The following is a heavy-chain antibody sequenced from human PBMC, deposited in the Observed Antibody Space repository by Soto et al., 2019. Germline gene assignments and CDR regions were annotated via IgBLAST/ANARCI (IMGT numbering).Heavy chain of an antibody. CDR1: GYTFTSYY. CDR2: INPSGGST. J-gene: IGHJ3*02. CDR3: ARERYSSSWYGGSLFDI. Sequence: GASVKVSCKASGYTFTSYYIHWVRQAPGQGLEWMGIINPSGGSTSYAQKFQGRVTMTRDTSTSTVYVELSSLRSEDTAVYFCARERYSSSWYGGSLFDIWGQGTMVTVSS. D-gene: IGHD6-13*01. V-gene: IGHV1-46*01.